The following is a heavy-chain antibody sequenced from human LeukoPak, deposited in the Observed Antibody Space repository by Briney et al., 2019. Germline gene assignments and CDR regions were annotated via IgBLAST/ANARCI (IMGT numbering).Heavy chain of an antibody. Sequence: GGSLRLSCAASGFTFSSYWMSWVRQAPGKGLEWVSSISSSNSYIYYADSVKGRFTISRDNAKNSLYLQMNSLRAEDTAVYYCARDYYGDYYFDYWGQGTLVTVSS. V-gene: IGHV3-21*01. CDR1: GFTFSSYW. CDR3: ARDYYGDYYFDY. J-gene: IGHJ4*02. CDR2: ISSSNSYI. D-gene: IGHD4-17*01.